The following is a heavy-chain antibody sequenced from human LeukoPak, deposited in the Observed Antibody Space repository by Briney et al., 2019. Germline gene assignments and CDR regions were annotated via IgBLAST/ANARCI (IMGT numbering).Heavy chain of an antibody. J-gene: IGHJ4*02. CDR1: GGSISTYY. V-gene: IGHV4-59*01. CDR3: TRDSSSGWSHFDY. D-gene: IGHD6-19*01. Sequence: SETLSLTCTVSGGSISTYYWSWIRQPPGKRLEWIGYIYHSGSTKYNPSLTSRVTISVDTSKNQFSLKLSSVTAPDTAVYYCTRDSSSGWSHFDYWGQGALVTVSS. CDR2: IYHSGST.